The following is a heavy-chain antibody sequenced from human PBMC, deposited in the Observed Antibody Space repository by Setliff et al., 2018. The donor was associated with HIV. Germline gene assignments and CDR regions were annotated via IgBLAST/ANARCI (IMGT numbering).Heavy chain of an antibody. J-gene: IGHJ4*02. CDR1: GDSIRSGGYF. CDR3: ARAGVVVTVTRLEY. CDR2: IYYTGTS. V-gene: IGHV4-31*03. Sequence: SETLSLTCSISGDSIRSGGYFWSWIRQFPGKGLEWIGSIYYTGTSYYSSSLKSRLSMSVDTSKNQFSLNLDSVTAADTAIYYCARAGVVVTVTRLEYWGQGTLVTSPQ. D-gene: IGHD2-21*02.